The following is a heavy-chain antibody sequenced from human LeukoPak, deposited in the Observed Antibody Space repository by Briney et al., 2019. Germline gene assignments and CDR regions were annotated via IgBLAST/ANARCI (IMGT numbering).Heavy chain of an antibody. J-gene: IGHJ6*03. V-gene: IGHV1-8*03. D-gene: IGHD6-19*01. CDR2: MNPKSGNT. CDR3: ARRAVDNSYYYYMDV. Sequence: PGASVKVSCKASGYTFTSYDINWVRQVTGQGLEWMGWMNPKSGNTGYAQKFQGRVTITRNTSISTAYMEVGSLRYEDTAVYYCARRAVDNSYYYYMDVWGKGTTVTVSS. CDR1: GYTFTSYD.